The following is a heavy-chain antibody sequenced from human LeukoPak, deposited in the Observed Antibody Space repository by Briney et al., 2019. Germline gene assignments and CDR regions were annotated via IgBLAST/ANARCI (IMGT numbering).Heavy chain of an antibody. V-gene: IGHV4-59*12. CDR3: ASTEYSSFYY. Sequence: SETLSLTCTVSGGSISSYYWSWIRQPPGKGLEWIGYIYYSGSTNYNPSLKSRVTISVDTSKNQFSLKLSTVTAADTAVYYCASTEYSSFYYWGQGTLVTVSS. D-gene: IGHD6-6*01. J-gene: IGHJ4*02. CDR1: GGSISSYY. CDR2: IYYSGST.